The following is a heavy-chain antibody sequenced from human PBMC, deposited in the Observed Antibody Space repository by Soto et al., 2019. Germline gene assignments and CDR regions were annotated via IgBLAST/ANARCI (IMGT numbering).Heavy chain of an antibody. Sequence: GGSLRLSCADSGFTFSSYWMSWVRQAPEKGLEWVANIKQDGSEKYYVDSVKGRFTISRDNAKNSLYLQMNSLRAEDTAVYYCARDPLDRIVATPFDYWGQGTLVTVSS. CDR3: ARDPLDRIVATPFDY. J-gene: IGHJ4*02. V-gene: IGHV3-7*01. CDR2: IKQDGSEK. CDR1: GFTFSSYW. D-gene: IGHD5-12*01.